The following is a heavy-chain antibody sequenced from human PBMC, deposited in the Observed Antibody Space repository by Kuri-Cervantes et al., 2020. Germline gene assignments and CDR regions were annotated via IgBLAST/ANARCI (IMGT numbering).Heavy chain of an antibody. CDR3: AKEGSRYYYYGMDV. V-gene: IGHV3-30*18. CDR1: GFTFSSYS. CDR2: ISYDGSNK. J-gene: IGHJ6*02. Sequence: GGSLRLSCAASGFTFSSYSMNWVRQAPGKGLEWVAVISYDGSNKYYADSVKGRFTISRDNSKNTLYLQMNSLRAEDTAVYYCAKEGSRYYYYGMDVWGQGTTVTVSS. D-gene: IGHD3-10*01.